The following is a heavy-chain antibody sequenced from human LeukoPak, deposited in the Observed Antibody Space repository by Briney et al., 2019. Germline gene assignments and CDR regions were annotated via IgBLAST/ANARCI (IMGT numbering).Heavy chain of an antibody. D-gene: IGHD5-24*01. CDR3: ATFGGRWLHHDY. CDR1: GYTLTELS. CDR2: FDPEDGET. J-gene: IGHJ4*02. V-gene: IGHV1-24*01. Sequence: EASVKVSCKVSGYTLTELSMHWVRQAPGKGLEWMGGFDPEDGETIYAQKFQGRVTMTEDTSTDTAYMELSSLRSEDTAVYYCATFGGRWLHHDYWGQGTLVTVSS.